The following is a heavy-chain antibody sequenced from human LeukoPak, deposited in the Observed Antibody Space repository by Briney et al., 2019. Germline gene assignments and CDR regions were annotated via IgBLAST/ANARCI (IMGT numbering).Heavy chain of an antibody. Sequence: PSETLSLTCTVPGGSFSSYYWSWIRQPPGKGLEWIGYIYYSGSTNYDPSLKSRVTISVDTSKNQFSLKLSSVTAADTAVYYCARRTNYYDSSGYYPYYFDYWGQGTLVTVSS. D-gene: IGHD3-22*01. CDR3: ARRTNYYDSSGYYPYYFDY. CDR1: GGSFSSYY. J-gene: IGHJ4*02. CDR2: IYYSGST. V-gene: IGHV4-59*08.